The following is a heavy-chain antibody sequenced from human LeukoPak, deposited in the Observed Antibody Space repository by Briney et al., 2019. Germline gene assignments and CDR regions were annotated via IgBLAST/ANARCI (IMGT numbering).Heavy chain of an antibody. V-gene: IGHV1-24*01. CDR3: VTLGWLGEAYGMDV. Sequence: ASVKVSCKVSGYTLTELSIHWVRQAPGKGLEWMGGFDPEDGETIYAQKFQGRVTMTEDTSTDTAYMELSSLRSEATPVYYCVTLGWLGEAYGMDVGGQGTTATVSS. J-gene: IGHJ6*02. CDR2: FDPEDGET. CDR1: GYTLTELS. D-gene: IGHD3-10*01.